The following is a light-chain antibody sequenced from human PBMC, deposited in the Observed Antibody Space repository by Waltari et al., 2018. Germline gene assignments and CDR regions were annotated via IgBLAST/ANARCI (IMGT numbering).Light chain of an antibody. CDR3: QNHERLPAT. V-gene: IGKV3-20*01. CDR1: QSIGKY. CDR2: AAS. J-gene: IGKJ1*01. Sequence: EIVLTQSPGTLALSPGESATFSCRASQSIGKYLVWYQQKPGQAPRLLIYAASNRATGVPDRFSGSGSGTDFSLTISRLEPEDFAVYYCQNHERLPATFGQGTKVEIK.